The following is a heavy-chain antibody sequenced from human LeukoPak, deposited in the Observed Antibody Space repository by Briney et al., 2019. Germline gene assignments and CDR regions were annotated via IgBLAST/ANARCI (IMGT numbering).Heavy chain of an antibody. D-gene: IGHD6-19*01. CDR1: GFTFSSYG. J-gene: IGHJ1*01. CDR3: ARGGKIALAGTRSSQYFQH. Sequence: GGSLRLSCAASGFTFSSYGMYWVRQAPGKGLEWVAFIRYDGSNKYYADSVKGRFTISRDNAKNTLYLQVNSLRAEDTAVYYCARGGKIALAGTRSSQYFQHWGQGTLVTVSS. CDR2: IRYDGSNK. V-gene: IGHV3-30*02.